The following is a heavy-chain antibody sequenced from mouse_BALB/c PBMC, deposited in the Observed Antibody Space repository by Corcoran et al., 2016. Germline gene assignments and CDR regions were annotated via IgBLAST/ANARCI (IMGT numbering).Heavy chain of an antibody. D-gene: IGHD2-4*01. Sequence: EVQLQQSGPELVKPGASVKISCKASGYSFTGYYMHWVKQSHVKSLEWIGRINPYNGATSYNQNFKDKASLTVDKSSSTAYMELHSLTSEDSAVYYCAREDSTMITAGFAYWGQGTLVTVSA. J-gene: IGHJ3*01. CDR1: GYSFTGYY. V-gene: IGHV1-26*01. CDR3: AREDSTMITAGFAY. CDR2: INPYNGAT.